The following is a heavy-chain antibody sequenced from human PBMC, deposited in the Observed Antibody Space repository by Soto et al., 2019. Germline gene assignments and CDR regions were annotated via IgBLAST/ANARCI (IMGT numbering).Heavy chain of an antibody. CDR2: ISYDGSNK. V-gene: IGHV3-30-3*01. CDR1: GFPFRSYA. Sequence: GVPQSLSCTASGFPFRSYAMHWVRPAPGKGLEWVAVISYDGSNKYYADSVKGRFTISRDNSKNTLYLQMNSLRAEDTAVYYCARDGRYGGSPYYYYGMDVWGQGTTVTVSS. J-gene: IGHJ6*02. D-gene: IGHD2-15*01. CDR3: ARDGRYGGSPYYYYGMDV.